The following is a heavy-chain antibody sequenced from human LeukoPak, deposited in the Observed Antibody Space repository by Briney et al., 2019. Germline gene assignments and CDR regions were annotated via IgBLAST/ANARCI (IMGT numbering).Heavy chain of an antibody. CDR2: ISSSSSYI. D-gene: IGHD3-22*01. Sequence: GGSLRLSCAASGFTFSDYSMNWVRQAPGKGLEWVSSISSSSSYIYYADSVKSRFTISRDNAENSLYLQMSSLRAEDTAVYYCARRYYGSATYRLPYDYWGQGTLVTVSS. CDR3: ARRYYGSATYRLPYDY. V-gene: IGHV3-21*01. CDR1: GFTFSDYS. J-gene: IGHJ4*02.